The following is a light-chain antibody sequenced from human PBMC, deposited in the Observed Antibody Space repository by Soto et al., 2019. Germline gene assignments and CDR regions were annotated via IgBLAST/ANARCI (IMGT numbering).Light chain of an antibody. CDR3: CSFAGSNTYVV. Sequence: QPVLIQPRSVSGSPGQSVTISCTGTSSDVGHYNFVSWYQHHPGKAPKPMIYRVSQRPSGVPDRFSGSKSGNTASLTISGLQAEDEADYYCCSFAGSNTYVVFGGGTKVTVL. CDR2: RVS. J-gene: IGLJ2*01. CDR1: SSDVGHYNF. V-gene: IGLV2-11*01.